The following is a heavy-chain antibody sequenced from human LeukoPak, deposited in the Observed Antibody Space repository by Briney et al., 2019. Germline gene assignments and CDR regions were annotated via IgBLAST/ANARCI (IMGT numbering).Heavy chain of an antibody. D-gene: IGHD3-10*02. Sequence: GGSLRLSCAASGFTFSSFSMNWVRQAPGKGLEWVASINSDSLYIYYADSVRGRFTISRDNAKNSLYLQMNSLRAEDTAVYYCAELGITMIGGVWGKGTTVTISS. CDR3: AELGITMIGGV. CDR2: INSDSLYI. V-gene: IGHV3-21*01. CDR1: GFTFSSFS. J-gene: IGHJ6*04.